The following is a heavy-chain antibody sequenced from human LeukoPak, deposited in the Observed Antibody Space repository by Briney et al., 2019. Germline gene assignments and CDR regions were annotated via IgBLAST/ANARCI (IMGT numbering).Heavy chain of an antibody. V-gene: IGHV3-7*03. Sequence: GGSLRLSCAASGFTFRSYWMSWVRQAPGKGLEWVAHIKQDGSEEYDVDSVKGRFTISRDNGKNSLYLQMNSLRAEDTAVYYCARWGQQQLVFDYWGQGALVTVSS. CDR2: IKQDGSEE. J-gene: IGHJ4*02. CDR1: GFTFRSYW. D-gene: IGHD6-13*01. CDR3: ARWGQQQLVFDY.